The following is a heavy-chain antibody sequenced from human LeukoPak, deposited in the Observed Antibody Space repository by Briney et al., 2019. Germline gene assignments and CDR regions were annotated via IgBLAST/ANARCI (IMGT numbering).Heavy chain of an antibody. CDR1: GGSFSGHY. D-gene: IGHD3-22*01. Sequence: SETLSLTCAVYGGSFSGHYWSWIRQPPGKGLEWIGEINHSGSTNYNPSLKSRVTISVDTSKNQFSLKLSSVTAADTAVYYCARGATMIVVVTTFNWFDPWGQGALVTVSS. J-gene: IGHJ5*02. CDR2: INHSGST. V-gene: IGHV4-34*01. CDR3: ARGATMIVVVTTFNWFDP.